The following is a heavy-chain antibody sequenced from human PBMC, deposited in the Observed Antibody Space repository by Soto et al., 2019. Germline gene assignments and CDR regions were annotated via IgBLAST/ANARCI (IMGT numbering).Heavy chain of an antibody. D-gene: IGHD6-6*01. V-gene: IGHV3-23*01. CDR2: ISGSGGST. CDR3: AKDLSPYSSSWYYYYGMDV. Sequence: SLRLSCAASGFTFSSYAMSWVRQAPGKGLEWVSAISGSGGSTYYADSVKGRFTISRDNSKNTLYLQMNSLRAEDTAVYYCAKDLSPYSSSWYYYYGMDVWGQGTTVTVSS. J-gene: IGHJ6*02. CDR1: GFTFSSYA.